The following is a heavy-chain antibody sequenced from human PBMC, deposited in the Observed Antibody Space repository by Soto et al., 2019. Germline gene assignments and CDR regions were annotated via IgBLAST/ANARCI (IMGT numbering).Heavy chain of an antibody. J-gene: IGHJ4*02. CDR2: ISWNSGSI. V-gene: IGHV3-9*01. D-gene: IGHD3-22*01. Sequence: EVQLVESGGGLVQPGRSLRLSCAASGFTFDDYAMHWVRQAPGKGLEWVSGISWNSGSIGYADSVKGLFTISRDNAKSSLYLQMNSLRAEDTALYYCAKDWEYDSSGDFDYWGQGTLVTVSS. CDR3: AKDWEYDSSGDFDY. CDR1: GFTFDDYA.